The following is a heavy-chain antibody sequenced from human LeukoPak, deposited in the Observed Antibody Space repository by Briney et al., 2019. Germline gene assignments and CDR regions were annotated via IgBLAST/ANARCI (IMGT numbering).Heavy chain of an antibody. CDR2: ISYDGSNK. V-gene: IGHV3-30*01. CDR1: GFTFSSYA. J-gene: IGHJ5*02. Sequence: GGSLRLSCAASGFTFSSYAMHWVRQAPGKGLEWVAVISYDGSNKYYADSVKGRFTISRDNSKNTLYLQMNSLRAEDTAVYYCARDAPLGPRRHGGDNWFDPWGQGTLVTVSS. CDR3: ARDAPLGPRRHGGDNWFDP. D-gene: IGHD2-15*01.